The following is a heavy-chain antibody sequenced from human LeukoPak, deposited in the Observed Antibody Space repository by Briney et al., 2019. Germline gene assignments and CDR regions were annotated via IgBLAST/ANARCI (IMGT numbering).Heavy chain of an antibody. CDR1: GFTFSSYA. D-gene: IGHD6-13*01. Sequence: QTGGSLRLSCAASGFTFSSYAMSWVRQAPGKGLEWVSAISGSGGSTYYADSVKGRFTISRDNSKNTLYLQMNSLRAEDTALYYCVKGIGYVIAAADGMDVWGQGTTVTVSS. CDR2: ISGSGGST. J-gene: IGHJ6*02. CDR3: VKGIGYVIAAADGMDV. V-gene: IGHV3-23*01.